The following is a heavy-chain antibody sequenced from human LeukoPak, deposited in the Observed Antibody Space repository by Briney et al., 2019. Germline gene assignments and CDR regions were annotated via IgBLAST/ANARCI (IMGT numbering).Heavy chain of an antibody. CDR2: ISWDGGST. V-gene: IGHV3-43*01. CDR1: GFTFDDYT. D-gene: IGHD5-12*01. J-gene: IGHJ2*01. Sequence: GGSLRLSCAASGFTFDDYTMNWVRQAPGKGLEWVSLISWDGGSTYYADSVKGRLTISRDNRKNSLYLQMNSLRTEDTALYYCAKDSGYDFSVWYFDLWGGGTLVTASS. CDR3: AKDSGYDFSVWYFDL.